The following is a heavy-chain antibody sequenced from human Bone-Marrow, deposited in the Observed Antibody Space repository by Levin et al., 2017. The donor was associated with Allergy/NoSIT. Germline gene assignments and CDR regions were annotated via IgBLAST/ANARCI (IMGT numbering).Heavy chain of an antibody. Sequence: SVKVSCKASGGTFSSYAISWVRQAPGQGLEWMGGIIPIFGTANYAQKFQGRVTITADESTSTAYMELSSLRSEDTAVYYCARTNYDYVWGSYRQFDYWGQGTLVTVSS. J-gene: IGHJ4*02. V-gene: IGHV1-69*13. CDR2: IIPIFGTA. CDR1: GGTFSSYA. CDR3: ARTNYDYVWGSYRQFDY. D-gene: IGHD3-16*02.